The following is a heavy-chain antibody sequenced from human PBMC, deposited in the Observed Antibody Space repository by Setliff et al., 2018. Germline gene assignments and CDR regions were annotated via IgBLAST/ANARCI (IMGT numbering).Heavy chain of an antibody. D-gene: IGHD6-19*01. CDR2: VYTSGST. V-gene: IGHV4-61*09. Sequence: PSETLSLTCSVSGGSISSGSDYWTWIRQPAGKGLEWIGHVYTSGSTEYSSSLKSRVTISVDTSKNQFSLRLNSVTAADTAVYYCARAISGWYSAHYYYMDVWGKGTTVTVSS. CDR1: GGSISSGSDY. J-gene: IGHJ6*03. CDR3: ARAISGWYSAHYYYMDV.